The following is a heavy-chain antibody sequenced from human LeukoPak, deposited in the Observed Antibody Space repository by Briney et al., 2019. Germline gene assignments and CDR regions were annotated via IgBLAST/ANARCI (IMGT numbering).Heavy chain of an antibody. Sequence: GASVKVSCKASGYTFTDNFMQWVRQAPGRGLEWMGWINPHTGSTKYVERFQGRVTMTRDTSISTAYVEVRRLRSDDTAVYYCARENTSGYYADYWGQGTLVTVSS. J-gene: IGHJ4*02. CDR3: ARENTSGYYADY. CDR2: INPHTGST. CDR1: GYTFTDNF. V-gene: IGHV1-2*02. D-gene: IGHD3-22*01.